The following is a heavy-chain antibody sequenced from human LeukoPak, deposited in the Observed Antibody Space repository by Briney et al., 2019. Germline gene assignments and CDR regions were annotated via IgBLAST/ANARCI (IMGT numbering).Heavy chain of an antibody. D-gene: IGHD3-9*01. Sequence: GGSLRLSCAASGLTFSSYSMNWVRQAPGKGREWVSYISSSSSTIYYADSVKGRFTISRDNAKNSLYLQMNSLRAEDTAVYYCARGRYFDWLLHAFDIWGQGTMVTVSS. CDR2: ISSSSSTI. CDR3: ARGRYFDWLLHAFDI. V-gene: IGHV3-48*04. J-gene: IGHJ3*02. CDR1: GLTFSSYS.